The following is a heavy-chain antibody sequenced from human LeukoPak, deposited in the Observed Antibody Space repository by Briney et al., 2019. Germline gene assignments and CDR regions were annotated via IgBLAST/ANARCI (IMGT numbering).Heavy chain of an antibody. V-gene: IGHV1-2*02. CDR1: RYTFIEYF. CDR3: ARDSYYYDSSGYYGLD. Sequence: ASVKDSCMACRYTFIEYFMHWVRPAPGQGVEWVGCINPKSGGTNYAQKFQGRVSMTRDTSISTAYMELSRLRSDETAVYYCARDSYYYDSSGYYGLDWGQGTLVTVSS. CDR2: INPKSGGT. J-gene: IGHJ4*02. D-gene: IGHD3-22*01.